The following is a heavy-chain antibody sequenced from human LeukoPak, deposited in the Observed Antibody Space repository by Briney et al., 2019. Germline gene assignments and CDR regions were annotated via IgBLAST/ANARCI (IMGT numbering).Heavy chain of an antibody. CDR1: GYSISSSSYY. CDR3: ARRGGANWFDP. J-gene: IGHJ5*02. CDR2: IYTSGST. V-gene: IGHV4-61*02. Sequence: SETLSLTCTVSGYSISSSSYYWGWIRQPAGKGLEWIGRIYTSGSTNYNPSLKSRVTISVDTSKNQFSLKLSSVAAADTAVYYCARRGGANWFDPWGQGTLVTVSS. D-gene: IGHD3-10*01.